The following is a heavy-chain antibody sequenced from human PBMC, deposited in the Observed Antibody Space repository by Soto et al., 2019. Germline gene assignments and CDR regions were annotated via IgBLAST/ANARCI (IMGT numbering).Heavy chain of an antibody. CDR1: GGSISSGDYY. Sequence: QVQLQESGPGLVKPSQTLSLTCTVSGGSISSGDYYWNWIRQHPGKGLEWIGYIYYSGSTYYNPSFKRRVTISVDTSRNQFSLKLSSVTAADTAVYYWARAPLTSIFIAYGMDVWGQGTTVTVSS. CDR2: IYYSGST. D-gene: IGHD3-3*02. CDR3: ARAPLTSIFIAYGMDV. V-gene: IGHV4-31*03. J-gene: IGHJ6*02.